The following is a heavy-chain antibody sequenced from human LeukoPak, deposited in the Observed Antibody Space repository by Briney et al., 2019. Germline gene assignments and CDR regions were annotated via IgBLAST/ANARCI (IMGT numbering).Heavy chain of an antibody. CDR3: ARHGPPPFRSGYSDY. V-gene: IGHV5-51*01. CDR1: GYSFTTYW. CDR2: VYPGDSDT. D-gene: IGHD3-3*01. Sequence: PGESLKISCKGSGYSFTTYWIGWVRQMPGKGLEWVGIVYPGDSDTRYSPSFQGQVTISVDKSINTAYLQWSSLKASDTAMYFCARHGPPPFRSGYSDYWGQGTLVTVSS. J-gene: IGHJ4*02.